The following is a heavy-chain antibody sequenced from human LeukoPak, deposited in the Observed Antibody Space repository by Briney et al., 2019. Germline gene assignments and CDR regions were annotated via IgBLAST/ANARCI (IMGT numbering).Heavy chain of an antibody. Sequence: QPGGSLRLSCSVSGFTFSTYWMHWVRQAPGKGLVWVSRINGDGTITYYADSVKGRFTISRDNAKNTLFLQMNSLRAEDTALYYCARGYCSNNWNDGDYWGQGTPVTVSS. J-gene: IGHJ4*02. CDR3: ARGYCSNNWNDGDY. V-gene: IGHV3-74*01. D-gene: IGHD1-20*01. CDR1: GFTFSTYW. CDR2: INGDGTIT.